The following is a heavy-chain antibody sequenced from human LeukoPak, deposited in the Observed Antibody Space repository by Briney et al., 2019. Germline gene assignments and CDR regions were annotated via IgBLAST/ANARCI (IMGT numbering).Heavy chain of an antibody. J-gene: IGHJ4*02. CDR3: ARGWGFDF. CDR2: TYYRAELYT. D-gene: IGHD7-27*01. V-gene: IGHV6-1*01. Sequence: SQTLSLTCALSGDIVSSANTAWNWIRQSPSRGLEWLERTYYRAELYTDYAVSVKSRLTINPDTSKNQFSLHLNSPSPDDTAVYYCARGWGFDFWGQGTLVTVSS. CDR1: GDIVSSANTA.